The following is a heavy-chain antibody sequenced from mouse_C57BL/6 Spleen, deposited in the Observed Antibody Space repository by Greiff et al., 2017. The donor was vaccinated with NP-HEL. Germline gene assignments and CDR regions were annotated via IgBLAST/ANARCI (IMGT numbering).Heavy chain of an antibody. V-gene: IGHV1-81*01. J-gene: IGHJ4*01. D-gene: IGHD2-1*01. Sequence: VQLQQSGAELARPGASVKLSCKASGYTFTSYGISWVKQRTGQGLEWIGEIYPRSGNTYYNEKFKGKATLTADKSSSTAYMELRSLTCEDSAVYFCYYDFAMDYWGQGTSVTVSS. CDR1: GYTFTSYG. CDR3: YYDFAMDY. CDR2: IYPRSGNT.